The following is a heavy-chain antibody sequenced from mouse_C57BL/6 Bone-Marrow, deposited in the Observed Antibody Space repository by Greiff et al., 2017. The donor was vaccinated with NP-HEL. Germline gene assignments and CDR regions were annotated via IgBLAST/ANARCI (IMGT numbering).Heavy chain of an antibody. J-gene: IGHJ3*01. V-gene: IGHV1-69*01. CDR2: IDPSDSYT. CDR3: ARNLPYDYGSSSFAY. CDR1: GYTFTSYW. Sequence: VQLQQPGAELVMPGASVKLSCKASGYTFTSYWMHWVKQRPGQGLEWIGEIDPSDSYTNYNQKFKGKSTLTVDKSSSTAYMQLSSLTSEDSAVYYCARNLPYDYGSSSFAYWGQGTLVTVSA. D-gene: IGHD1-1*01.